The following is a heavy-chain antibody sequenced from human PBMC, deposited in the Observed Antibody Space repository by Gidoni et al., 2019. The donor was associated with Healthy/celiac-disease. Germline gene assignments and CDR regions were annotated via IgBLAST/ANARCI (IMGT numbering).Heavy chain of an antibody. J-gene: IGHJ5*02. V-gene: IGHV4-34*01. D-gene: IGHD6-19*01. CDR1: GGSFSGYY. CDR3: ARALPIAVAGTVRWFDP. Sequence: QVQLQQWGAGLLKPSETLSLTCAVYGGSFSGYYWSWIRHPPGKGLEWIGKINNSGSTNYNPSLKSRVTISVDTSKNQFSLKLSSVTAADTAVYYCARALPIAVAGTVRWFDPWGQGTLVTVSS. CDR2: INNSGST.